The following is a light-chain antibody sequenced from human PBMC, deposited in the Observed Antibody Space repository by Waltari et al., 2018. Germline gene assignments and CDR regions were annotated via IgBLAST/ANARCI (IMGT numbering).Light chain of an antibody. CDR2: GKD. CDR3: SSRNGRANQVV. V-gene: IGLV3-19*01. Sequence: SSELTQDPAVSVALGQTVRFTCQGDRLRTSYAHWYQLKPGQAPVLVIYGKDKRPSGIPDRISGYSSGTTSSLTITGAQAEDEADYYCSSRNGRANQVVFAGGTKVTVL. CDR1: RLRTSY. J-gene: IGLJ3*02.